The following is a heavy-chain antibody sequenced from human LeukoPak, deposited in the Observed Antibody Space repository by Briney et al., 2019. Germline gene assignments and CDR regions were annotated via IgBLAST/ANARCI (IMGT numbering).Heavy chain of an antibody. V-gene: IGHV1-69*05. J-gene: IGHJ4*02. Sequence: VASVKVSCKASAGTFSSYAISWVRQAPGQGLEWMGGIIPIFGTANYAQKFQGRVTITTDESTSTAYMELSSLRSEDTAVYYCARANYHDSSGYFLLDYSGQGTLVTVSS. CDR2: IIPIFGTA. CDR1: AGTFSSYA. D-gene: IGHD3-22*01. CDR3: ARANYHDSSGYFLLDY.